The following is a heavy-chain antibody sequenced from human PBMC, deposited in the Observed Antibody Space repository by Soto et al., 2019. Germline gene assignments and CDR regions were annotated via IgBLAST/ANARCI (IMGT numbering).Heavy chain of an antibody. Sequence: EVQLLESGGGFVQHGGSLRLSCAATGFTFSVYAMTWVRQAPGKGLEWVSAVTANGGSTYSADSVKGRFTISRDNSKNTLFLQMNSLRAEDTAVYYCASLGVGDWANYYYYYGMDVWGQGTTGTVSS. J-gene: IGHJ6*02. CDR1: GFTFSVYA. CDR3: ASLGVGDWANYYYYYGMDV. V-gene: IGHV3-23*01. CDR2: VTANGGST. D-gene: IGHD2-21*02.